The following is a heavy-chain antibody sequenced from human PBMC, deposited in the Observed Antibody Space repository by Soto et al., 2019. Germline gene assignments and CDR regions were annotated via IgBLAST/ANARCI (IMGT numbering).Heavy chain of an antibody. CDR1: GGSFSGYY. V-gene: IGHV4-34*01. CDR2: INHSGST. D-gene: IGHD3-10*01. J-gene: IGHJ3*02. CDR3: ASPLWITMVRGGRAFDI. Sequence: QVQLQQWGAGLLKPSETLSLTCAVYGGSFSGYYWSWIRQPPGKGLEWIGEINHSGSTNYNPSLKSRVTISVDTSKNQFSLKLSSATAADTAVYYCASPLWITMVRGGRAFDIWGQGTMVTVSS.